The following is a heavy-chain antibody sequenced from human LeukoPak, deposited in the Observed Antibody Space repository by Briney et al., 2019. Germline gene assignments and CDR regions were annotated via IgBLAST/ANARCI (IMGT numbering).Heavy chain of an antibody. D-gene: IGHD4-23*01. CDR3: ARETPSRYFDY. Sequence: GASVKVSCTASGYTLTSYDVNWVRQATGQGLEWMGWMNPNSGRTGYAQKFQGRVTITRNTSISTAYMELSSLRSEYTAVYFCARETPSRYFDYWGQGTPVTVSS. CDR1: GYTLTSYD. J-gene: IGHJ4*02. CDR2: MNPNSGRT. V-gene: IGHV1-8*01.